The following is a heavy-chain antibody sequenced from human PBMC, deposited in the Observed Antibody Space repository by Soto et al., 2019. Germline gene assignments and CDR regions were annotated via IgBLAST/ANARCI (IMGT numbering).Heavy chain of an antibody. Sequence: GGSLRLSCAASGFSFSSAWMNWVRQAPGKGLEWVGRIKSKSDGGTTEYAAPVKGRVTISRDDSKNTLYLQMNSLKTEDTAVYYCTTEMGSYWNAMIVWGQGTTVTVSS. CDR2: IKSKSDGGTT. CDR1: GFSFSSAW. CDR3: TTEMGSYWNAMIV. D-gene: IGHD2-2*01. J-gene: IGHJ6*02. V-gene: IGHV3-15*07.